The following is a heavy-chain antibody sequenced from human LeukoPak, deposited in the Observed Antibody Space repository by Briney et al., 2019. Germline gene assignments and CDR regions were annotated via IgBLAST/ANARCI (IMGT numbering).Heavy chain of an antibody. V-gene: IGHV3-33*01. D-gene: IGHD2-15*01. CDR2: IWYDGSNK. Sequence: GVSLRLSCAASGFTFSSYGMHWVRQAPGKGLEWVAVIWYDGSNKYYADSVKGRFTISRDNSKNTLYLQMNSLRAEDTAVYYCARDRSGCSGGSCYPRYYYYGMDVWGQGTTVTVSS. CDR1: GFTFSSYG. CDR3: ARDRSGCSGGSCYPRYYYYGMDV. J-gene: IGHJ6*02.